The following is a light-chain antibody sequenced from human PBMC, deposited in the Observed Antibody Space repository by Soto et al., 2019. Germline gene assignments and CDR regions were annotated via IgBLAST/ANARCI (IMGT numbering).Light chain of an antibody. CDR2: EVS. J-gene: IGLJ1*01. Sequence: QSALTQPASVSGSPGQSITISCTGTSSDVGGYNYVSWYQQHPGKVPKLMIYEVSKRPSGVSNRFSGSKSGNTASLTISGLRAEDEADYYCGSYSSSSAPFVFGTGTKVTVL. CDR1: SSDVGGYNY. CDR3: GSYSSSSAPFV. V-gene: IGLV2-14*01.